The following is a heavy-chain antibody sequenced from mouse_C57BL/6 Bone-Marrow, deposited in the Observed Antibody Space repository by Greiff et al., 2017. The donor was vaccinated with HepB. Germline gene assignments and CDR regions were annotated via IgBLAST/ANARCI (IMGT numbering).Heavy chain of an antibody. D-gene: IGHD2-4*01. CDR1: GYTFTSYG. V-gene: IGHV1-81*01. Sequence: VKLMESGAELARPGASVKLSCKASGYTFTSYGISWVKQRTGQGLEWIGEIYPRSGNTYYNEKFKGKATLTADKSSSTAYMELRSLTSEDSAVYFCARFDYDVRAMDYWGLGTSVTVSS. CDR2: IYPRSGNT. J-gene: IGHJ4*01. CDR3: ARFDYDVRAMDY.